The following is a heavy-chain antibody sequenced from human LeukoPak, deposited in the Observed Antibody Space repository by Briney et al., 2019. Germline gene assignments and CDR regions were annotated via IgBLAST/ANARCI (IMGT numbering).Heavy chain of an antibody. J-gene: IGHJ4*02. CDR2: RNLDGSAS. CDR1: GFDISACW. CDR3: AAWGLHNY. V-gene: IGHV3-7*01. D-gene: IGHD7-27*01. Sequence: GASLRPSCSVSGFDISACWMNWVRQPPGKGPGWVANRNLDGSASSYVHCVKGRCTISRDNARNSLYLQMNSRGVDDTAVYYCAAWGLHNYWGQGTLVTVSS.